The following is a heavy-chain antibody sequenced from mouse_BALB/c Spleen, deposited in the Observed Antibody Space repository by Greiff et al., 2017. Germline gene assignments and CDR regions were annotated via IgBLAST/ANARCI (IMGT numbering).Heavy chain of an antibody. CDR2: INPSNGGT. J-gene: IGHJ4*01. Sequence: QVQLQQSGAELVKPGASVKLSCKASGYTFTSYYMYWVKQRPGQGLEWIGEINPSNGGTNFNEKFKSKATLTVDKSSSTAYMQLSSLTSEDSAVYYCTREGSTGAMDYWGQGTSVTVSS. CDR3: TREGSTGAMDY. V-gene: IGHV1S81*02. CDR1: GYTFTSYY.